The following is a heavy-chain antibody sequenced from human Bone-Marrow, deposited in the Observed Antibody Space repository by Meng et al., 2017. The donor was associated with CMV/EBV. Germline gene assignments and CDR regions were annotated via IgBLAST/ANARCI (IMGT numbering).Heavy chain of an antibody. Sequence: SETLSLTCTVSGYSISSGYFWGWIRQPPGKGLEWIGTIYHNGNTYYHPSLKSRVTISADSPNNYFSLKLTSMTAADTALYFCARMGARGGNSLIEYWGQGQLVNVAS. V-gene: IGHV4-38-2*02. J-gene: IGHJ4*02. CDR3: ARMGARGGNSLIEY. D-gene: IGHD4-23*01. CDR1: GYSISSGYF. CDR2: IYHNGNT.